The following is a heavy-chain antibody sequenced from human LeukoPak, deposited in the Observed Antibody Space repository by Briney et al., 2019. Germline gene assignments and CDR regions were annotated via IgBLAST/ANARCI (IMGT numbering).Heavy chain of an antibody. CDR2: ISGSSTSK. Sequence: GGSLRLSCAASGFTVSSNYMSWVRQAPGKGLEWISYISGSSTSKYYAESVMGRFTISRDNARNSVYLQMNSLTDEDTAIYYCVRINDLWSGRHFDYWGQGALVTASS. V-gene: IGHV3-48*02. D-gene: IGHD3-3*01. CDR1: GFTVSSNY. CDR3: VRINDLWSGRHFDY. J-gene: IGHJ4*02.